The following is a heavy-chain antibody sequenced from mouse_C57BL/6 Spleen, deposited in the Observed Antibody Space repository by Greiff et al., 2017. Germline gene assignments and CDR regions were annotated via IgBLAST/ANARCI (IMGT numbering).Heavy chain of an antibody. J-gene: IGHJ3*01. D-gene: IGHD1-1*01. CDR3: TTDYGSSLFAY. Sequence: EVQLRQSGAELVRPGASVKLSCTASGFNIKDYYMHWVKQRPEQGLEWIGRIDPEDGDTEYAPKFQGKATMTADTSSNTAYLQLSSLTSEDTAVYYCTTDYGSSLFAYWGQGTLVTVSA. CDR1: GFNIKDYY. CDR2: IDPEDGDT. V-gene: IGHV14-1*01.